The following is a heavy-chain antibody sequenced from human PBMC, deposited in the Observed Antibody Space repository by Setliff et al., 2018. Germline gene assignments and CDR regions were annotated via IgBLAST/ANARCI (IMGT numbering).Heavy chain of an antibody. D-gene: IGHD1-26*01. J-gene: IGHJ4*02. V-gene: IGHV1-3*01. CDR2: INAGNGNI. CDR3: ARGDVYSGSYYHFDY. CDR1: GDTSATYA. Sequence: ATVKVSCKASGDTSATYAIHWVRQAPGQGLEWMGWINAGNGNIRYSQNFQGRVTITRDTSASTAYMELSSLTSEDTAIYYCARGDVYSGSYYHFDYWGQGTLVTVSS.